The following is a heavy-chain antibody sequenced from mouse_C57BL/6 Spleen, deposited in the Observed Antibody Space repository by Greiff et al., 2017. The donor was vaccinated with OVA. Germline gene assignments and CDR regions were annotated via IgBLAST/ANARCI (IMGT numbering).Heavy chain of an antibody. CDR1: GYTFTSYW. CDR3: ARGTGTRDYYAMDY. D-gene: IGHD4-1*01. CDR2: IDPSDSYT. V-gene: IGHV1-69*01. Sequence: QVQLQQPGAELVMPGASVKLSCKASGYTFTSYWMHWVKQRPGQGLEWIGEIDPSDSYTNYHQKFKGKSTLTVDKSSSTAYMQLSSLTSEDSAVYYCARGTGTRDYYAMDYWGQGTSVTVSS. J-gene: IGHJ4*01.